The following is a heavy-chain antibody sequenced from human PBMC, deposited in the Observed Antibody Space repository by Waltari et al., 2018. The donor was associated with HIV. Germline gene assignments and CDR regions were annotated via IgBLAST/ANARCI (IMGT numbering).Heavy chain of an antibody. CDR2: ILHDGSNQ. D-gene: IGHD2-2*01. CDR1: RMTFSGYD. CDR3: ARSTYQQLRNGFDI. J-gene: IGHJ3*02. V-gene: IGHV3-33*01. Sequence: QVQLVESGGGVVQPGRFLRLSCAAARMTFSGYDMHWVRQAPGKGLEWVAVILHDGSNQYYVDSVKGRFTISRDNSRNTLYLQMNSLRVEDTAVYYCARSTYQQLRNGFDIWGQGTMVAVSS.